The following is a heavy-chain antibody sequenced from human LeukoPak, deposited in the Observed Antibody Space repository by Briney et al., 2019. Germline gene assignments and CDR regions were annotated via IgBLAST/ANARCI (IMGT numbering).Heavy chain of an antibody. CDR3: ASGPTPPYCTNGVCYYHRSSGFDP. CDR1: GYSFTGYY. J-gene: IGHJ5*02. Sequence: GASVKVSCKASGYSFTGYYMHWVRQAPGQGLEWMGWINPNSGGTNYAQKFQGRVTMTRDTSISTAYMELSRLRSDDTAVYYCASGPTPPYCTNGVCYYHRSSGFDPWGQGTLVTVSS. D-gene: IGHD2-8*01. V-gene: IGHV1-2*02. CDR2: INPNSGGT.